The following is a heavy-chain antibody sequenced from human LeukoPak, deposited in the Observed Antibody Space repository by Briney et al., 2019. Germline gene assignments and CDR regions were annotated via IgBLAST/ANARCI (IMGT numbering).Heavy chain of an antibody. Sequence: PSETLSLTCAVSGYSISSGYYWGWIRQPPGKGLEWIGSMYHSGSTYYNPSLKSRVTMSVDTSKNQLSLQLKSVTAADTAVYYCASFTEANRVGNPKPDDYWGQGTLVIVSS. CDR1: GYSISSGYY. J-gene: IGHJ4*02. V-gene: IGHV4-38-2*01. D-gene: IGHD1-26*01. CDR2: MYHSGST. CDR3: ASFTEANRVGNPKPDDY.